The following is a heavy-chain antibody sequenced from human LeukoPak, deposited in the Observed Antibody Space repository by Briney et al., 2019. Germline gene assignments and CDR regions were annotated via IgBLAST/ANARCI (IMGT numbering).Heavy chain of an antibody. CDR3: ARQYCSGGSCYQMTDY. V-gene: IGHV1-69*01. CDR1: GGTFSSYA. J-gene: IGHJ4*02. D-gene: IGHD2-15*01. CDR2: IIPIFGTA. Sequence: GSSVKVSCKASGGTFSSYAISWVRQAPGQGLEWMGGIIPIFGTANYAQKFQGRVTITADESTSTAYMELSSLRSEDTAVYYCARQYCSGGSCYQMTDYWGQGTLVTVSS.